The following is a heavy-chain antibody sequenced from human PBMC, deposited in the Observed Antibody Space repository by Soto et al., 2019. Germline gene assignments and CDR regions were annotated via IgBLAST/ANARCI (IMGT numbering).Heavy chain of an antibody. J-gene: IGHJ4*02. V-gene: IGHV1-69*06. CDR2: IIPIFGET. D-gene: IGHD5-18*01. CDR1: GRTFISYA. Sequence: SVTVSCTASGRTFISYAISWVRQAPGQGLERMGGIIPIFGETIYAQKFQGRVTMTEDTSTDTAYMELSSLRSEDTAVYYCATGQNTAMAPNYWGQGTLVTVSA. CDR3: ATGQNTAMAPNY.